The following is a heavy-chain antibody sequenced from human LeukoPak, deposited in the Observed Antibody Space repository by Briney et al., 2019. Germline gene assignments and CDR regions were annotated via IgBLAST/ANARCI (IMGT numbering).Heavy chain of an antibody. CDR3: ARVVVGTYYDSSGYYGSYFDY. CDR1: GFTFSDYY. CDR2: ISSSSSYT. D-gene: IGHD3-22*01. V-gene: IGHV3-11*06. Sequence: GGSLRLSCAASGFTFSDYYMSWIRQAPGKGLEWVSYISSSSSYTNYADSVKGRFTISRDNAKNSLYLQMNSLRAEDTAVYYCARVVVGTYYDSSGYYGSYFDYWGQGTLVTVPS. J-gene: IGHJ4*02.